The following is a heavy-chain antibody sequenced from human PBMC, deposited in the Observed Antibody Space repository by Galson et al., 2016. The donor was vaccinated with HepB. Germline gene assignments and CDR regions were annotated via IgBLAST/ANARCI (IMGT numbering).Heavy chain of an antibody. J-gene: IGHJ4*02. D-gene: IGHD1-26*01. V-gene: IGHV5-51*01. Sequence: KASGYSFTSYWIGWVRQLPGKGLEWMGIIYPGDSDITYSPSFQGQVTISVDTSRNQFSLQLTSVTAADTAVYYCARQSVGAFDYWGQGTLVTVSS. CDR3: ARQSVGAFDY. CDR2: IYPGDSDI. CDR1: GYSFTSYW.